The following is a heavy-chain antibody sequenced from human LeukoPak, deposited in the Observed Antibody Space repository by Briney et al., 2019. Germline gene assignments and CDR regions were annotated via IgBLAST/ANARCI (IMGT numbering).Heavy chain of an antibody. CDR2: INSDGSTT. Sequence: GGSLRLSCAASGFTFSSNWMYWVRQAPGKGLVWVSRINSDGSTTSYVDSVKGRFTISRDNAKSTLYLQMNSLRAEDTAVYYCAGYATTVTTNDYWGQGTLVTVSS. V-gene: IGHV3-74*01. D-gene: IGHD4-17*01. CDR3: AGYATTVTTNDY. CDR1: GFTFSSNW. J-gene: IGHJ4*02.